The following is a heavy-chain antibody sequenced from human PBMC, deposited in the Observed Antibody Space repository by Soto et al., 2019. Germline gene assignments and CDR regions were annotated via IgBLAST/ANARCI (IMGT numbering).Heavy chain of an antibody. CDR1: GGSISSSGYY. CDR2: IYYSGST. Sequence: SETLSLTRTVSGGSISSSGYYWGWIRQPPGKGLKWIGSIYYSGSTYYNPSLKSRVTISVDTSKNQFSLKLSSVTAADTAVYYCARLYYDILTGRNWFDPWGQGTLVTVSS. J-gene: IGHJ5*02. V-gene: IGHV4-39*01. CDR3: ARLYYDILTGRNWFDP. D-gene: IGHD3-9*01.